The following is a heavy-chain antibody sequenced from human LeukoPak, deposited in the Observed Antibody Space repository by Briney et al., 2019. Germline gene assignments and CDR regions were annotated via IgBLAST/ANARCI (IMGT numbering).Heavy chain of an antibody. CDR2: IHYSGTT. V-gene: IGHV4-39*07. CDR1: GGSIIGSDYY. Sequence: PSETLSLTCTVSGGSIIGSDYYWGWIRQPPGKGLEWIGSIHYSGTTYYNPSLKSRVTISVDTSKNQFSLKLSSVTAADTAVYYCASQTGDPRRLIYYHYDCMDVWGKGTTVTVSS. D-gene: IGHD7-27*01. CDR3: ASQTGDPRRLIYYHYDCMDV. J-gene: IGHJ6*03.